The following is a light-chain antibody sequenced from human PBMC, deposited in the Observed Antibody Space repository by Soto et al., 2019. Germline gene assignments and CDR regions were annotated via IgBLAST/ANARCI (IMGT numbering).Light chain of an antibody. Sequence: EIVLTQSPGTLSLSPGERATLSCRASQSVSNNYLAWSQPNPGQPPRLLIYGASNTATGIPDRFSGSGSGTDFTLTISRLEPEDFAVDYCQQYGSSGTFGQGTQVDI. CDR1: QSVSNNY. CDR3: QQYGSSGT. J-gene: IGKJ1*01. V-gene: IGKV3-20*01. CDR2: GAS.